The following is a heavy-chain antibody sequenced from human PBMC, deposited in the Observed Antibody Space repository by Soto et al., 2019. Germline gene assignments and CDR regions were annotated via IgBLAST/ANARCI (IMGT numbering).Heavy chain of an antibody. CDR2: VYYSGNT. J-gene: IGHJ6*03. CDR3: ARKGAAASYAHYYMDV. D-gene: IGHD6-13*01. Sequence: QVQLQESGPGLVKPSETLSLTCTVSGGSISPYYWSWIRQPPGKGLEWIGYVYYSGNTNYKPSLESRVTISVATSRNQFSLNLTSATAADTAVYYCARKGAAASYAHYYMDVWGRGTTVTVSS. V-gene: IGHV4-59*01. CDR1: GGSISPYY.